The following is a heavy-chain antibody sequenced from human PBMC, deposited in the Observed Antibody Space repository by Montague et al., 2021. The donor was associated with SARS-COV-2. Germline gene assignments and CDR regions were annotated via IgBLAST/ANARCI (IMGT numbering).Heavy chain of an antibody. CDR2: IYYSGST. J-gene: IGHJ4*02. CDR1: GGSVSSGSYY. D-gene: IGHD3-10*01. V-gene: IGHV4-61*01. Sequence: SETLSLTCIVSGGSVSSGSYYWSWIRQPPGKGLEWIGYIYYSGSTNYNPSLRSRVTISVDTSNNQFSLRLSSVTAADTAKYYCARVGNYLGFYWSQGTLVTVSS. CDR3: ARVGNYLGFY.